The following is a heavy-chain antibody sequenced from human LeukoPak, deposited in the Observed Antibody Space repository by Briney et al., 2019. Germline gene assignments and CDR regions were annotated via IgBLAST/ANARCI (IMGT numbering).Heavy chain of an antibody. CDR3: AREPRIAAAGREYYFDY. CDR1: GGSISSSSYY. V-gene: IGHV4-39*07. D-gene: IGHD6-13*01. Sequence: SETLSLTCTVSGGSISSSSYYWGWIRQPPGKGLEWIGSIYYSGSTYYNPSLKSRVTISVDTSKNQFSLKLSSVTAADTAVYYCAREPRIAAAGREYYFDYWGQGTLVTVSS. J-gene: IGHJ4*02. CDR2: IYYSGST.